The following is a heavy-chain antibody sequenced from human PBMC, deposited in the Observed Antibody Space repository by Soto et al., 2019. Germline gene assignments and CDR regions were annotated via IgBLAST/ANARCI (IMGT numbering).Heavy chain of an antibody. Sequence: SETLSLTCTVYGGSISSYYWSWIRQPPGKGLEWIGYIYYSGSTNYNPSLKSRVTISVDTSKNQFSLKLSSVTAADTAVYYCARAAYGSGGYYYYYGMDVWGQGTTVTVSS. J-gene: IGHJ6*02. D-gene: IGHD3-10*01. CDR1: GGSISSYY. V-gene: IGHV4-59*01. CDR2: IYYSGST. CDR3: ARAAYGSGGYYYYYGMDV.